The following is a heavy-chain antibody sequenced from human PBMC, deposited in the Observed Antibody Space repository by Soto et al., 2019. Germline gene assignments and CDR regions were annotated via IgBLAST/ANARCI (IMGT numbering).Heavy chain of an antibody. V-gene: IGHV3-21*01. J-gene: IGHJ4*02. CDR2: ISSSSSYI. CDR1: GFTFSSYS. CDR3: ASHPRDSSGYWYYFDY. Sequence: EVQLVESGGGLVKPGGSLRLSCAASGFTFSSYSMNWVRQAPGKGLEWVSSISSSSSYIYYADSVKGRFTISRDNAKNYLYLKMNSLRAEDTAVYYCASHPRDSSGYWYYFDYWGQGTLVTVSS. D-gene: IGHD3-22*01.